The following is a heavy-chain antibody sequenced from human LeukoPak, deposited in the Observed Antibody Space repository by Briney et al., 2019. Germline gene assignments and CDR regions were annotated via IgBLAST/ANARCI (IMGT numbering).Heavy chain of an antibody. Sequence: PSETLSLTCAVYGASFSGYYWSWIRQPPGKGLEWIGEINHSGSTNYNPSLKSRVTISVDTSKNQFSLKLSSVTAADTAVYYCARDIEYSSSRYMDVWGKGTTVTVSS. CDR3: ARDIEYSSSRYMDV. J-gene: IGHJ6*03. V-gene: IGHV4-34*01. CDR2: INHSGST. CDR1: GASFSGYY. D-gene: IGHD6-6*01.